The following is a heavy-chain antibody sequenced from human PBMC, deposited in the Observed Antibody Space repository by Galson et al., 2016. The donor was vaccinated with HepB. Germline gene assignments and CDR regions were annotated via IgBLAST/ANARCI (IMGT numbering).Heavy chain of an antibody. D-gene: IGHD6-6*01. J-gene: IGHJ4*02. Sequence: SETLSLTCAVYGGSFSGYYWSWIRQPPGKGLEWIGEINHSGSTNYNPSLKSRVTISVDTSKNQFSLKLSSVTAADTAVYYCAGSDYSSSFVDYWGQGTLVTVSS. V-gene: IGHV4-34*01. CDR2: INHSGST. CDR3: AGSDYSSSFVDY. CDR1: GGSFSGYY.